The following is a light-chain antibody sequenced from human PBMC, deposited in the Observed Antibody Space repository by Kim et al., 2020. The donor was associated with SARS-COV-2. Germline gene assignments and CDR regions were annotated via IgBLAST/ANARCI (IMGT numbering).Light chain of an antibody. Sequence: EIVLTQSPGTLSLSPGEGTTLSCRASQSVGTTYLAWYQQKPGQPPRLLIYGASSRAIGIPDRFSGSGSGTDFTLTISRLEPEDFGVYYYQQYGSRPPITFGQGTRLEIK. CDR3: QQYGSRPPIT. CDR2: GAS. CDR1: QSVGTTY. V-gene: IGKV3-20*01. J-gene: IGKJ5*01.